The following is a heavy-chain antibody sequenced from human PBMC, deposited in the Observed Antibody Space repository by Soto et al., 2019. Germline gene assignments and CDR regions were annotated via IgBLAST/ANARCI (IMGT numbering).Heavy chain of an antibody. CDR3: ARGQGCSSTSCPNYYYYGMDV. V-gene: IGHV4-34*01. J-gene: IGHJ6*02. CDR1: GGSFSGYY. Sequence: QVQLQQWGAGLLKPSETLSLTCAVYGGSFSGYYWSWIRQPPGKGLEWIGEINHSGSTNYNPSLKSRVTISVDTSKNQFSLKLSSVTAADTAVYYCARGQGCSSTSCPNYYYYGMDVWGQGTTVTVSS. CDR2: INHSGST. D-gene: IGHD2-2*01.